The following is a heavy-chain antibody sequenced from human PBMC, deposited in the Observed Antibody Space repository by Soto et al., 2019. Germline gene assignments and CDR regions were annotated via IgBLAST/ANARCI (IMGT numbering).Heavy chain of an antibody. CDR1: GGSISSSSYY. CDR3: ARHLGGVDIVLMVYAIPYYYGMDV. CDR2: IYYSGST. Sequence: KPSETLSLTCTVSGGSISSSSYYWGWIRQPPGKGLEWIGSIYYSGSTYYNPSLKSRVTISVDTSKNQFSLKLSSVTAADTAVYYCARHLGGVDIVLMVYAIPYYYGMDVWGQETRFTVSS. D-gene: IGHD2-8*01. V-gene: IGHV4-39*01. J-gene: IGHJ6*02.